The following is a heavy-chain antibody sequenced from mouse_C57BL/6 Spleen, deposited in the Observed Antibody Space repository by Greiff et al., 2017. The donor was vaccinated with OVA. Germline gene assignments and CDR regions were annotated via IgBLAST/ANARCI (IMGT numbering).Heavy chain of an antibody. V-gene: IGHV1-82*01. CDR2: IYPGDGDT. CDR1: GYAFSSSW. J-gene: IGHJ2*01. D-gene: IGHD1-1*01. CDR3: ARGTTVVATNFDY. Sequence: VKLMESGPELVKPGASVKISCKASGYAFSSSWMNWVKQRPGKGLEWIGRIYPGDGDTNYNGKFKGKATLTADKSSSTAYMQLSSLTSEDSAVYFCARGTTVVATNFDYWGQGTTLTVSS.